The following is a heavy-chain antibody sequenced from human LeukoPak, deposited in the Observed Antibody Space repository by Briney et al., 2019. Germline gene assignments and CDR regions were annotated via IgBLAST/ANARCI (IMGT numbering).Heavy chain of an antibody. CDR2: IYYSGST. CDR3: ASYYYGSGADNWFDP. D-gene: IGHD3-10*01. CDR1: GGSVSSGSYY. V-gene: IGHV4-61*01. Sequence: SETLSLTCTVSGGSVSSGSYYWSWIRQPPGKGLEWFGYIYYSGSTNYNPSLKSRVTISVDTSKNQFSLKLSSVTAADAAVYYCASYYYGSGADNWFDPWGQGTLVTVSS. J-gene: IGHJ5*02.